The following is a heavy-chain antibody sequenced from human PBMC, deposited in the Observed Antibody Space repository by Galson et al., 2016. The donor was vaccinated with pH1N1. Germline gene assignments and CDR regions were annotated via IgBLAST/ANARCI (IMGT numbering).Heavy chain of an antibody. V-gene: IGHV1-18*01. J-gene: IGHJ5*02. CDR2: INPYDGNT. CDR3: ARDTKIEGVTTGWFDP. Sequence: SVKVSCKASGYTFDMFGISWVRQAPGQGLQWMGWINPYDGNTNYAQKFQGRVTLTTDTSTSTAYLELRSLRSDATAVYYCARDTKIEGVTTGWFDPWGQGTLVTVSS. D-gene: IGHD3-16*01. CDR1: GYTFDMFG.